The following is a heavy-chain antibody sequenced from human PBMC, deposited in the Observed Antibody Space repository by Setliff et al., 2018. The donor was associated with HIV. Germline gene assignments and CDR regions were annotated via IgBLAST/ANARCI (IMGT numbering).Heavy chain of an antibody. J-gene: IGHJ5*02. D-gene: IGHD5-18*01. Sequence: SETLSLTCAVSSGSISSSNWWSWVRQHPGKELEWIGEIYHTGRTTYNPSLRSRVTISRDTSKTQFSLSLTSVTAADTAMYYCARRGKTENSYVLNWFDPWGQGILVTVSS. CDR1: SGSISSSNW. V-gene: IGHV4-4*02. CDR2: IYHTGRT. CDR3: ARRGKTENSYVLNWFDP.